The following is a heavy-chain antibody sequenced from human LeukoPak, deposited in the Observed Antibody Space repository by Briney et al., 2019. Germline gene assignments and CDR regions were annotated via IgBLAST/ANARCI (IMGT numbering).Heavy chain of an antibody. D-gene: IGHD2-2*01. J-gene: IGHJ4*02. CDR2: IIPIFGTA. V-gene: IGHV1-69*05. CDR3: ARASVGCSSTSCYPLLGY. CDR1: GGTFSSYA. Sequence: SVKVSCKASGGTFSSYAISWVRQAPGQGLEWMGGIIPIFGTANYAQKFQGRVTITTDESTSTAYMELSSLRSEDTAVYYCARASVGCSSTSCYPLLGYWAQGTLVTVSS.